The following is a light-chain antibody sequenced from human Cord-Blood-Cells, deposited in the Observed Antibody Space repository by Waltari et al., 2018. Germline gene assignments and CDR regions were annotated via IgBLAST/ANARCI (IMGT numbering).Light chain of an antibody. J-gene: IGKJ2*03. CDR2: AAS. CDR1: QSISGY. Sequence: DIQMTQSPSSLSASVGDRVTITCRASQSISGYLNWYQQKPGKAPKLLIYAASSLQSGVPSRFSGSGSGTDVTLTISSLQPEDFATYYGQQSYSTPYSFGQGTKLEIK. V-gene: IGKV1-39*01. CDR3: QQSYSTPYS.